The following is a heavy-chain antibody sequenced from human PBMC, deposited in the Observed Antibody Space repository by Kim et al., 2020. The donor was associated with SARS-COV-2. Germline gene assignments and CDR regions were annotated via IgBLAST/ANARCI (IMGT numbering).Heavy chain of an antibody. J-gene: IGHJ4*02. CDR2: IKPDESEK. CDR1: GITVSKYW. V-gene: IGHV3-7*01. CDR3: VRDTAYYRLDY. D-gene: IGHD3-10*01. Sequence: GGSLRLSCVASGITVSKYWMFWVRQAPGKGLEWVASIKPDESEKYYGASVRRRFTISRDNAKASLYLQMYSLRIEDTAVYYCVRDTAYYRLDYWGQGTLVTVSS.